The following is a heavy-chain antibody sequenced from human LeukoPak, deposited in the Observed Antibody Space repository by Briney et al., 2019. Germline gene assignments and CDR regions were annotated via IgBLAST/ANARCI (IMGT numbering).Heavy chain of an antibody. CDR2: IFSGGST. CDR3: ARGDFEY. V-gene: IGHV3-66*01. J-gene: IGHJ4*02. CDR1: GFTAGTDF. Sequence: PGGSLRLSCAASGFTAGTDFVSWVRQALGGGLEWVSIIFSGGSTYYADSVKGRFTISRDSSRNTAYLQMSSLRAEDTAVYYCARGDFEYWGQGTLVTVSS.